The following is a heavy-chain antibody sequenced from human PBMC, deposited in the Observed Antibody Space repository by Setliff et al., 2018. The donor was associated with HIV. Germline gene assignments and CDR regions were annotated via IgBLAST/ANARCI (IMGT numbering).Heavy chain of an antibody. CDR3: ARYSPRGYTLTGPY. CDR2: IHYSGTT. J-gene: IGHJ4*02. Sequence: PSETLSLTCAVYGGSFSDNYWSWIRQAPGKGLEWIGGIHYSGTTYYNPSLKSRVTISEDMSKNQFSLKLTSVTAADTAVYYCARYSPRGYTLTGPYWGQGTLVTVSS. V-gene: IGHV4-34*01. D-gene: IGHD6-25*01. CDR1: GGSFSDNY.